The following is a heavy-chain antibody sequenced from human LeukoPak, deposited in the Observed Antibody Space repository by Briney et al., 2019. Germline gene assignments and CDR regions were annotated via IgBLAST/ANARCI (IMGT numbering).Heavy chain of an antibody. CDR2: IYSSGST. J-gene: IGHJ4*02. D-gene: IGHD4-23*01. Sequence: SETLSLTCTVSGGSINSYYWSWIRQPAGKGLEWIGRIYSSGSTNYNPSLKSRVSMSVDTSKNQFSLKLTSGTAADTAVYYCARGGKATVVTVWGQGILVTVSS. V-gene: IGHV4-4*07. CDR1: GGSINSYY. CDR3: ARGGKATVVTV.